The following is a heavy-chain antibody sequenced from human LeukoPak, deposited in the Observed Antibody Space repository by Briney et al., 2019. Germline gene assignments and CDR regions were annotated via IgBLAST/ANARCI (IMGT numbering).Heavy chain of an antibody. CDR3: AKGFSSTTPRGYFDY. Sequence: GGSLRLSCAASGFTFSSYAISWVRQAPGKGLEWVSAISGSGGSTYYADSVKGRFTISRDNSKNTLYLQMNSLRAEDTAVYYCAKGFSSTTPRGYFDYWGQGTLVTVSS. D-gene: IGHD2-2*01. J-gene: IGHJ4*02. CDR1: GFTFSSYA. V-gene: IGHV3-23*01. CDR2: ISGSGGST.